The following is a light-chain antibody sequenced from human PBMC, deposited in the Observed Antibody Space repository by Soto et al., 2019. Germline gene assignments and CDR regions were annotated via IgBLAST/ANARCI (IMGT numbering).Light chain of an antibody. CDR2: EVS. J-gene: IGLJ1*01. CDR1: SSDVGVYNY. V-gene: IGLV2-14*01. CDR3: SSYTSSSLYV. Sequence: QSALTQPASVSGSLGQSITISCTGTSSDVGVYNYVSWYQQHPGKAPKLMIYEVSHRPSGVSNRFSGSKSGNRASLTISGLQAEDEADYYCSSYTSSSLYVFGTGTKLTVL.